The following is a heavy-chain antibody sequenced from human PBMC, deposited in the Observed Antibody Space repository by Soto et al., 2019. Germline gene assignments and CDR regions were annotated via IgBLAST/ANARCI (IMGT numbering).Heavy chain of an antibody. V-gene: IGHV3-11*04. Sequence: QVQLVESGGGLVKPGGSLRLSCAASGFTFSDYYMSWIHQAPGKGLEWVAYISSRSSTIFYADSVKGRFTISRDNVKNSLYLQMNSLRAEATAVYYCASGTNGAFFVYWGQGILVTVSS. CDR2: ISSRSSTI. D-gene: IGHD2-8*01. CDR1: GFTFSDYY. J-gene: IGHJ4*02. CDR3: ASGTNGAFFVY.